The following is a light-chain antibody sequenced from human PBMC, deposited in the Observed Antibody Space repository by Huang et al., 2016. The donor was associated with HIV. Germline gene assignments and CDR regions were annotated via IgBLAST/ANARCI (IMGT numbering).Light chain of an antibody. J-gene: IGKJ3*01. CDR1: QAISSY. Sequence: IQLTQSPSSLSASVGDRVTITCRPSQAISSYLAWYQQKPGKAPKLLIYAASTLESGVPSRFSGSGSGTDVTLTINTLQPEDFATYYCLQLKSYPGTFGPGTNVDV. V-gene: IGKV1-9*01. CDR2: AAS. CDR3: LQLKSYPGT.